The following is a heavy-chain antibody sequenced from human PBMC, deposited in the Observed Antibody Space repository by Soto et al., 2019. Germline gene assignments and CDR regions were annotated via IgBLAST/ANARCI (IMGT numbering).Heavy chain of an antibody. D-gene: IGHD3-10*01. CDR2: IYYSGGT. V-gene: IGHV4-59*01. Sequence: SETLSLTCTVSGGSISSYYWSWIRQPPGKGLEWIGYIYYSGGTNYNPSLKSRVTISVDTSKNQFSLKLSSVTAADTAVYYCARDGSGSPQGYYYGMDVWGQGTTVTVSS. CDR3: ARDGSGSPQGYYYGMDV. CDR1: GGSISSYY. J-gene: IGHJ6*02.